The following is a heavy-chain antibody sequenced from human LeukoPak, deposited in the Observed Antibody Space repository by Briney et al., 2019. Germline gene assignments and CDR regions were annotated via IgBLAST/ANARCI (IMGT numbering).Heavy chain of an antibody. CDR2: INHSGST. CDR3: ARRHDSSGYFPIYYHYGMDV. CDR1: GGSFSGYY. J-gene: IGHJ6*02. V-gene: IGHV4-34*01. D-gene: IGHD3-22*01. Sequence: SETLSLTCAVYGGSFSGYYWSWIRQPPGKGLEWIGEINHSGSTNYNPSLKSRVTISVDTSKNQFSLKLSSVTAADTAVYYCARRHDSSGYFPIYYHYGMDVWGQGTTVTVSS.